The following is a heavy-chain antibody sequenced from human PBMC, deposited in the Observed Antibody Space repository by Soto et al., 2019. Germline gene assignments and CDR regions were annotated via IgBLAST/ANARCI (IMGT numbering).Heavy chain of an antibody. CDR2: IGTAGDT. CDR1: GFTFSSYD. V-gene: IGHV3-13*01. Sequence: EVQLVESGGGLVQPGGSLRPSCAASGFTFSSYDMHWVRQATGKGLEWVSAIGTAGDTYYPGSVKGRFTISRENAKNSLYLQMNSLRAEDTAVYYCARLRYSSSWYWFDYWGQGTLVTVSS. D-gene: IGHD6-13*01. CDR3: ARLRYSSSWYWFDY. J-gene: IGHJ5*01.